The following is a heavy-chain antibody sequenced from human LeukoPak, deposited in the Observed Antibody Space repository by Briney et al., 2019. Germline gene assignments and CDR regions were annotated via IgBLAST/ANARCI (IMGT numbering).Heavy chain of an antibody. CDR1: GFTFSSNY. CDR2: IYSGGST. Sequence: GGSLRLSCAASGFTFSSNYMSWVRQAPGKGLEWVSVIYSGGSTYYADSVKGRFTISRDNSKNTLYLQMNSLRAEDTAVYYCARKIRSGGSCQLVYWGQGTLVTVSS. CDR3: ARKIRSGGSCQLVY. V-gene: IGHV3-53*01. J-gene: IGHJ4*02. D-gene: IGHD2-15*01.